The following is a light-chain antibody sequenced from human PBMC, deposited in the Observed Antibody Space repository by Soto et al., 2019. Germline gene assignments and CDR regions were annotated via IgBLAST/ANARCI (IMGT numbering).Light chain of an antibody. Sequence: DIQVTQSPSTLSASVGDRVTITCRASQSISSWLAWYQQKPGKAPKLLIYQASILKSGVPSRVSGSGSGTDFTLTISSLQPDDFATYYCQDYSSTSGLTFGGGAKVEIK. CDR1: QSISSW. CDR3: QDYSSTSGLT. CDR2: QAS. J-gene: IGKJ4*01. V-gene: IGKV1-5*03.